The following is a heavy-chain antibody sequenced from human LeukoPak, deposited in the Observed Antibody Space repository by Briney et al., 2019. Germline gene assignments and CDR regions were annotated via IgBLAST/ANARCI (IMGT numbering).Heavy chain of an antibody. CDR3: ANSYDSSGYYLY. CDR2: ISYDGSNK. V-gene: IGHV3-30*18. D-gene: IGHD3-22*01. Sequence: GGSLRLSCAASGFTFSSYGMHWVRQAPGKGLEWVAVISYDGSNKYYADSVKGRFTISRDNSKNTLYLQMNSLRAEDTAVYYCANSYDSSGYYLYWGQGTLVTVSS. CDR1: GFTFSSYG. J-gene: IGHJ4*02.